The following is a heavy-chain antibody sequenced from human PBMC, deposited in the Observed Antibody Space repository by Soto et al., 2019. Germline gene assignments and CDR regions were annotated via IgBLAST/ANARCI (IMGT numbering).Heavy chain of an antibody. CDR1: GGSISSGGYY. D-gene: IGHD3-10*01. CDR2: IYYSGST. J-gene: IGHJ5*02. Sequence: QVQLQESGPGLVKPSQTLSLTCTVSGGSISSGGYYWSWIRQHPGKGLEWIGYIYYSGSTYYNPSLKRRVTLSVDTSKNQFSLKLSSVTAADTAVYYCARGGRYYFINWFAPWGQGTLVTVSS. CDR3: ARGGRYYFINWFAP. V-gene: IGHV4-31*03.